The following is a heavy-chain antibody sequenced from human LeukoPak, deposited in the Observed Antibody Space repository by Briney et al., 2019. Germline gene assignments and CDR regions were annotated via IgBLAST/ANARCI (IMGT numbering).Heavy chain of an antibody. J-gene: IGHJ6*02. Sequence: PGGSLRLSCAASGFTFSSYGMHWVRQAPGKGLEWVAVISYDGSNKYYADSVKGRFTISRDNSKNTLYLQMNSLRAEDTAVYYCAKDQFGSGWLYDYYYGMDVWGQGTTVTVSS. V-gene: IGHV3-30*18. CDR2: ISYDGSNK. CDR3: AKDQFGSGWLYDYYYGMDV. CDR1: GFTFSSYG. D-gene: IGHD6-19*01.